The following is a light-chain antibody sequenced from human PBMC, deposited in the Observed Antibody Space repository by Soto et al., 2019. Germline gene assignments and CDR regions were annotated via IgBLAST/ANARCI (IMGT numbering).Light chain of an antibody. J-gene: IGLJ3*02. Sequence: QSVLTQPPSASGSPGQRVTISCSGSSSNIGSRTVTWYQQLPGTAPKVVIYDNHQRPSGVPDRFSGSKSGTSASLGISGLQPEDEADYYCASWDNSLNGLVFGGGTKVTVL. CDR3: ASWDNSLNGLV. CDR2: DNH. CDR1: SSNIGSRT. V-gene: IGLV1-44*01.